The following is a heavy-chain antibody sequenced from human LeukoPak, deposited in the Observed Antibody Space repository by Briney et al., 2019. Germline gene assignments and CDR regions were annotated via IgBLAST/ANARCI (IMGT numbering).Heavy chain of an antibody. CDR3: AKGELVFPYFDY. CDR1: GFTFSNYY. D-gene: IGHD3-10*01. CDR2: ISGSGGDI. Sequence: PGGSLRLSCAASGFTFSNYYMSWIRQTPGKGLEWLSYISGSGGDIHYADSVKGRFTISRDNAKNSLYLQMNSLRAEDAAVYYCAKGELVFPYFDYWGQGTLVTVSS. V-gene: IGHV3-11*01. J-gene: IGHJ4*02.